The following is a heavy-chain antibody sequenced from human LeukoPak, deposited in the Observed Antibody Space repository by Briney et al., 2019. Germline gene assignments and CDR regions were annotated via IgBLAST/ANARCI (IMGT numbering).Heavy chain of an antibody. CDR1: GFTFSSYT. Sequence: GGSLRLSCAASGFTFSSYTMNWVRQAPGKGLEWVSSIHNSGERTYYRDSVKGRFTISRDNSNNMLYLQMTSLRAEDAAIYFCAKDFRHCAGDDCYGWFHPWGQGTLVTVSS. D-gene: IGHD2-21*02. V-gene: IGHV3-23*05. J-gene: IGHJ5*02. CDR2: IHNSGERT. CDR3: AKDFRHCAGDDCYGWFHP.